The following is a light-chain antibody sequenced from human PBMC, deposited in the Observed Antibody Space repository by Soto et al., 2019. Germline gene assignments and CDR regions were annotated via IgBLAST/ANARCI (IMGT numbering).Light chain of an antibody. CDR1: SSDVGSYNR. CDR3: SSYTSSTTHV. Sequence: QSALTQPPSVSGSPGQSVTISCTGASSDVGSYNRVSWYQQFPATAPELLIYEVSNRPSGVPDRFSGSKSGNTASLTISGLQTEDEADYDSSSYTSSTTHVFGTGTTLTVL. CDR2: EVS. J-gene: IGLJ1*01. V-gene: IGLV2-18*02.